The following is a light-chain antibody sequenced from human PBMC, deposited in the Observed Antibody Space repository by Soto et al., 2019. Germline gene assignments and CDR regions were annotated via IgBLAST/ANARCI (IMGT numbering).Light chain of an antibody. CDR2: DVT. J-gene: IGLJ1*01. Sequence: QSALTQPASVSGSPGQSITISCTGTSTDVGGYKYVSWYQQHPGKAPKFMIYDVTSRPSGISNRFSGSKSGNTAFLIISGLQAEDEADYYCLSYTSSDTYVFGTGTQLTVL. CDR1: STDVGGYKY. V-gene: IGLV2-14*01. CDR3: LSYTSSDTYV.